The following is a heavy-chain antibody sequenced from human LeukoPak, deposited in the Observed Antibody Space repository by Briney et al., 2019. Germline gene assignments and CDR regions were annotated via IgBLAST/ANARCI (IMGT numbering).Heavy chain of an antibody. CDR3: ARLRSWYRPFDY. CDR2: IYYSGST. J-gene: IGHJ4*02. CDR1: GGSISSSSYY. D-gene: IGHD6-13*01. Sequence: SETLSLTCTVSGGSISSSSYYWGWIRQPPGKGLEWIGSIYYSGSTYYNPSLKSRVTISVDTSKNQFSLKLSSVTAADTAIYYCARLRSWYRPFDYWGQGTLVTVSS. V-gene: IGHV4-39*07.